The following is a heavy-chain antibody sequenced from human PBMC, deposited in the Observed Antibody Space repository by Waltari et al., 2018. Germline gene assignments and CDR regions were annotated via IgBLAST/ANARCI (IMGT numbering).Heavy chain of an antibody. J-gene: IGHJ6*03. CDR1: GVPFSFYA. CDR2: FIPMFGTT. CDR3: ARGTVYYYDSGSRYYMDV. D-gene: IGHD3-10*01. Sequence: QVQLVQSGAEVKKSGSSVQVSCKASGVPFSFYAIPWVRPAPGQGLEWMGGFIPMFGTTKYAQRFQGRVTITADESTSTAFMELNSLTSEDTAVYYCARGTVYYYDSGSRYYMDVWGNGTTVTVSS. V-gene: IGHV1-69*12.